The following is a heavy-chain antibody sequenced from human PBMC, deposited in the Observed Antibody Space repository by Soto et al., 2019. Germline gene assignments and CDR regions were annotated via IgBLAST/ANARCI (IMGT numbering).Heavy chain of an antibody. CDR1: GGSISSYY. CDR3: ARGAGDYYYGMDV. D-gene: IGHD3-10*01. J-gene: IGHJ6*02. V-gene: IGHV4-59*01. CDR2: IYYSGST. Sequence: PSETLSLTCIVSGGSISSYYWSWIRQPPGKGLEWIGYIYYSGSTNYNPSLKSRVTISVDTSKNQFSLKLSSVTAADTAVYYCARGAGDYYYGMDVWGQGTTVTVSS.